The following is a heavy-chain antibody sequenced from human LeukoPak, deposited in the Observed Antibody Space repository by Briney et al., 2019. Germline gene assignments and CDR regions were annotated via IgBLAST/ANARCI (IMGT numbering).Heavy chain of an antibody. D-gene: IGHD4-23*01. J-gene: IGHJ4*02. CDR3: ASPYGDNPAAYYFDY. CDR2: IWYDGSNK. Sequence: GGSLRLSCAASGFTFSSYGMHWVRQAPGKGLEGVAVIWYDGSNKYYADSVKGRFTISRDNSKNTLYLQMNSLRAEDTAVYYCASPYGDNPAAYYFDYWGQGTLVTVSS. CDR1: GFTFSSYG. V-gene: IGHV3-33*01.